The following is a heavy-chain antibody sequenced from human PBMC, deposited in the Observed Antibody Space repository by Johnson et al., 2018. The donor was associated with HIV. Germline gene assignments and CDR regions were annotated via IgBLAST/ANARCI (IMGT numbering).Heavy chain of an antibody. CDR2: ISYDGSNK. J-gene: IGHJ3*01. CDR1: GYSFDSHA. Sequence: VQLVESGGGLLQPGGSLRLSCAASGYSFDSHAMNWVRQGPGKGLEWVAVISYDGSNKYYADSVKGRFTISRDNSKNTLYLQMNSLRAEDTAVYYCAKDEAQTLASAGRDAFDFWGQGTAVTV. CDR3: AKDEAQTLASAGRDAFDF. V-gene: IGHV3-30*04. D-gene: IGHD6-13*01.